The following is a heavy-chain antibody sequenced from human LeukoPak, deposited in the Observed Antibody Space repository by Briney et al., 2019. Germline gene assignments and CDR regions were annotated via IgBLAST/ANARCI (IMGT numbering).Heavy chain of an antibody. J-gene: IGHJ5*02. CDR2: IYYSGST. CDR1: GGSISSYY. D-gene: IGHD2-15*01. Sequence: SETLSLTCTVSGGSISSYYWSWIRQPPGKGLEWIGYIYYSGSTNYNPSFKSRVTISVVTSKNQFSLKLSSVTAADTAVYYCARVDGRNWFDPWGQGTLVTVSS. CDR3: ARVDGRNWFDP. V-gene: IGHV4-59*08.